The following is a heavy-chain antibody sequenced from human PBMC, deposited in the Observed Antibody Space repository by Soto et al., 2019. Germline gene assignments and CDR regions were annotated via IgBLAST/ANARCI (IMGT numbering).Heavy chain of an antibody. CDR2: INPSGGST. Sequence: ASVKVSCQASGYTFTSYYMHWVRQAPGQGLEWMGIINPSGGSTSYAQKFQGRVTMTRDTSTSTVYMELSSLRSEDTAIYYCASSYGSGYRAFDYWGQGALVTVSS. CDR1: GYTFTSYY. CDR3: ASSYGSGYRAFDY. D-gene: IGHD3-10*01. J-gene: IGHJ4*02. V-gene: IGHV1-46*01.